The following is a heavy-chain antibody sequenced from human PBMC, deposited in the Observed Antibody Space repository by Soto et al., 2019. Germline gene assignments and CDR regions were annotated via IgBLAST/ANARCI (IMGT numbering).Heavy chain of an antibody. D-gene: IGHD5-18*01. CDR1: GFTFSSYA. J-gene: IGHJ4*02. V-gene: IGHV3-23*01. Sequence: EVQLLESGGGLVQPGGSLRLSCAASGFTFSSYAMSWVRQAPGKGLEWVSAICGSGGSTYYADSVKGRFTISRDNSKNTLYLQMNSLRADDTAVYYAAKDPPGGWILDPVGYFDYWGQGTLVTVSS. CDR2: ICGSGGST. CDR3: AKDPPGGWILDPVGYFDY.